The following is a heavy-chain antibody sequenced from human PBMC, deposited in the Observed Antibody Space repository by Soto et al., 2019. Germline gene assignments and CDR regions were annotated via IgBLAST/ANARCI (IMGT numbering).Heavy chain of an antibody. CDR2: ISFGGGNT. Sequence: GGSLRLSCAVSGFTFSDYAMTWVRQAPGKGLEWVATISFGGGNTYYADSVEGRFTISRDNSKNMLFLQMYSLRAEDTATYFCAKVGHFNGGSCHLYYLAYWGQRTSVTVSS. CDR3: AKVGHFNGGSCHLYYLAY. V-gene: IGHV3-23*01. D-gene: IGHD2-8*01. CDR1: GFTFSDYA. J-gene: IGHJ4*02.